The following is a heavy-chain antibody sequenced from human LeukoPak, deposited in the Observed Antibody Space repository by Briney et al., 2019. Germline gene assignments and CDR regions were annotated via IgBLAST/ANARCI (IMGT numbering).Heavy chain of an antibody. CDR3: ARTAYGKDGYNYDY. V-gene: IGHV1-2*02. D-gene: IGHD5-24*01. CDR2: INPNSGGT. Sequence: ASVKVSCKASGYTFTGYYMHWVRQAPGRGLEWMGWINPNSGGTNYAQKFQGRVTMTRDTSISTAYMELSRLRSDDTAVYYCARTAYGKDGYNYDYWGQGTLVTVSS. CDR1: GYTFTGYY. J-gene: IGHJ4*02.